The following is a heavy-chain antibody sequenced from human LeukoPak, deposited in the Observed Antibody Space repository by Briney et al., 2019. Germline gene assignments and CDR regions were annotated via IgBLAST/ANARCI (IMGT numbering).Heavy chain of an antibody. V-gene: IGHV3-7*04. CDR1: GFTYTNSFNSW. CDR2: INQDGSEK. CDR3: TRDFADY. Sequence: PWESLRLSCKASGFTYTNSFNSWMSWVRQAPGKGLEWVANINQDGSEKYYVDSVKGRFTISRDNAKNSLYLQMNSLRAEDTAVYYCTRDFADYWGQGTLVTVSS. J-gene: IGHJ4*02.